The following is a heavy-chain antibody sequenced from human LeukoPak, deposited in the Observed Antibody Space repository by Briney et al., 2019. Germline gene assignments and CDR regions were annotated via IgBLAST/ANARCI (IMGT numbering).Heavy chain of an antibody. CDR3: ARDLTIAVAGNRRYFQH. CDR1: GFTFSSNW. J-gene: IGHJ1*01. CDR2: ISSSGSMT. V-gene: IGHV3-48*04. Sequence: GGSLRLSCAASGFTFSSNWMHWVRQAPGKGLEWVSYISSSGSMTHHADSVKGRFTISRDNAKNSLYLQMNSLRAEDTAVYYCARDLTIAVAGNRRYFQHWGQGTLVTVSS. D-gene: IGHD6-13*01.